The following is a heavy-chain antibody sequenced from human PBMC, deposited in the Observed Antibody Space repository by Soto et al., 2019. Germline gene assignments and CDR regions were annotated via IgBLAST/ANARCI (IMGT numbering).Heavy chain of an antibody. CDR2: MSAYNVNT. V-gene: IGHV1-18*01. CDR1: GYTFISYG. CDR3: ARAGYSTSWRGLVGTGSHGVVIDY. D-gene: IGHD6-13*01. J-gene: IGHJ4*02. Sequence: QIQLVQSGTEVKKPGATVRVSCKASGYTFISYGINWVRQAPGPGLEWMGWMSAYNVNTNYAQKFQGRGTMATDTSRSTAHMELRSRSTDDTAVYYCARAGYSTSWRGLVGTGSHGVVIDYWCQGTQVTVSS.